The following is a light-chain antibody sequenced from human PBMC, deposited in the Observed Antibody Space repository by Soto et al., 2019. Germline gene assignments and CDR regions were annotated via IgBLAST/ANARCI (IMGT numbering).Light chain of an antibody. Sequence: EIVLTQSPGTLSLSPGERVTLSCRASQSVSSSYLAWYQQKPGQAPRLLIYGASSRATGIPDRFSGSGSGTEFNLTISSLQSEDFAVYYCQQYNDWWTFGQGTKVDIK. J-gene: IGKJ1*01. V-gene: IGKV3-20*01. CDR2: GAS. CDR1: QSVSSSY. CDR3: QQYNDWWT.